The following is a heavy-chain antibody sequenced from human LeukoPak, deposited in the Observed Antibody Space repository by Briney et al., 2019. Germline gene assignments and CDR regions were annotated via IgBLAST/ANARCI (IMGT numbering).Heavy chain of an antibody. CDR2: IYWSGSRI. V-gene: IGHV3-9*01. CDR1: VYTFDDYP. CDR3: TKDVTPGGADV. Sequence: PGGSLTLPCTASVYTFDDYPMHCLPRAPGKALEWVSGIYWSGSRIDYADSVKGRFTISRDNAKNSLYLQMNSLRAEDTALYYCTKDVTPGGADVWGRGTTVTVSS. J-gene: IGHJ6*02. D-gene: IGHD2-15*01.